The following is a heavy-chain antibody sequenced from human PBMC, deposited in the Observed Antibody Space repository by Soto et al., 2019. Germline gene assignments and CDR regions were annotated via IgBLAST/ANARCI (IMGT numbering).Heavy chain of an antibody. Sequence: PGGSVRLSCAASGFTFSVYAMSWVRQAPGKGLEWVSAISSNGGRTFYADSLRGRFTISRDNSKSALYLQMNNLRAEDTAIYYCAKYSELPYEAYLQQWGQGTLVTVSS. CDR3: AKYSELPYEAYLQQ. CDR2: ISSNGGRT. D-gene: IGHD1-7*01. CDR1: GFTFSVYA. V-gene: IGHV3-23*01. J-gene: IGHJ1*01.